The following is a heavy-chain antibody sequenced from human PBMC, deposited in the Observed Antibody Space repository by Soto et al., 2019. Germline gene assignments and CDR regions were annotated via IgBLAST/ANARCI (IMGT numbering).Heavy chain of an antibody. D-gene: IGHD3-10*01. J-gene: IGHJ3*02. Sequence: PGESLTISCKGSGYSFTSYWIGWVRQMPGKGLEWMGIIYPGDSDTRYSPSFQGQVTISADKSISTAYLQWSSLKASDTAMYYCARRKVKVRDAFDIWGQGTMVTVSS. CDR2: IYPGDSDT. CDR1: GYSFTSYW. CDR3: ARRKVKVRDAFDI. V-gene: IGHV5-51*01.